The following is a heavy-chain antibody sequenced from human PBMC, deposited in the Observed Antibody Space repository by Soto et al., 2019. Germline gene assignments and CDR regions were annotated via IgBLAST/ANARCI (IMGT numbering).Heavy chain of an antibody. CDR2: IIPIFGTA. J-gene: IGHJ3*02. V-gene: IGHV1-69*13. Sequence: GASVKVSCKASGGTFSSYAISWVRQAPGQGLEWMGGIIPIFGTANYAQKFQGRVTITADESTSTAYMELSSLRSEDTAVYYCAREALTYYDYVWGSYRTRDAFDIWGQGTMVTVSS. CDR1: GGTFSSYA. CDR3: AREALTYYDYVWGSYRTRDAFDI. D-gene: IGHD3-16*02.